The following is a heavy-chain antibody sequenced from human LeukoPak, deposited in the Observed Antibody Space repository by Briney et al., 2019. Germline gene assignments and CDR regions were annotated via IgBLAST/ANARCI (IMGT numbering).Heavy chain of an antibody. V-gene: IGHV3-7*01. CDR3: ARWAGVTDY. CDR2: IKQDGSAE. CDR1: GFSIGNYW. Sequence: PGGSLRLSCTASGFSIGNYWMSWVRQAPGKGPEWVANIKQDGSAEYYVDSVKGRFTISRDNAKNSLSLQMNSLRAEDTAVYYCARWAGVTDYWGQGTLVTVSS. J-gene: IGHJ4*02. D-gene: IGHD5-18*01.